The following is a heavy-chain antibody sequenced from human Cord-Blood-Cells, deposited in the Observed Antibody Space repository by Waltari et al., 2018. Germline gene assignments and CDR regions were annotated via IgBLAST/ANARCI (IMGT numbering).Heavy chain of an antibody. D-gene: IGHD3-9*01. V-gene: IGHV1-69*01. CDR1: RGSFSSYA. J-gene: IGHJ4*02. CDR2: IIPIFGTA. Sequence: QVQPVQSGAEVKKPGSSGKGYCQASRGSFSSYAISWVRQAPGQGLEWMGGIIPIFGTANYAQKFQGRVTITADESTSTAYMGLSSLRSEDTAVYYCARGGPRFVWLLPFDYWGQGTLVTVSS. CDR3: ARGGPRFVWLLPFDY.